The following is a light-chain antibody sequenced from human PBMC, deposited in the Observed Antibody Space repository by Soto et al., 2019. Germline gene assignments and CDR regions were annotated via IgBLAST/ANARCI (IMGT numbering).Light chain of an antibody. CDR2: EVT. CDR3: TSYRTTNIDV. J-gene: IGLJ1*01. Sequence: QSVMTQPASVSGSPGQSITISCTGTSSDVGDYNSVSWYQQHPGKAPKLIIYEVTIRPSGVSNRFSGSKSGNTASLTISGLQAEDEANDYFTSYRTTNIDVYATSPKVTVL. CDR1: SSDVGDYNS. V-gene: IGLV2-14*01.